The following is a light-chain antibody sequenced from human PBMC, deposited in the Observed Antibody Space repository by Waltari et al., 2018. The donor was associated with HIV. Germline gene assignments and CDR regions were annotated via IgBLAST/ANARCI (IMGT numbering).Light chain of an antibody. V-gene: IGLV2-23*01. J-gene: IGLJ2*01. CDR2: EGI. CDR1: SSDIGNYNL. Sequence: QSVLTQPPSVSGSPGQSITISCTGTSSDIGNYNLVSWYQQHPGKAPKLIIYEGIKRPSGVSNRISGSKSANTASLTISGLQAEDEADYFCSSYGGSSNWLFGGGTKLTVL. CDR3: SSYGGSSNWL.